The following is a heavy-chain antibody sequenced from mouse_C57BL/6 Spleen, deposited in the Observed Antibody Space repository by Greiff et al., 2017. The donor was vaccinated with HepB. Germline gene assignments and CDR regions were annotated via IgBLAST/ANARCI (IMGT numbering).Heavy chain of an antibody. J-gene: IGHJ4*01. Sequence: EVQLVESGGGLVKPGGSLKLSCAASGFTFSSYTMSWVRQTPEKRLEWVATISGGGGNTYYPDSVKGRFTISRDNAKTTLYLQMSSLRSEDTALYDCARTGTGAMDYWGQGTSVTVSS. CDR2: ISGGGGNT. D-gene: IGHD4-1*01. V-gene: IGHV5-9*01. CDR3: ARTGTGAMDY. CDR1: GFTFSSYT.